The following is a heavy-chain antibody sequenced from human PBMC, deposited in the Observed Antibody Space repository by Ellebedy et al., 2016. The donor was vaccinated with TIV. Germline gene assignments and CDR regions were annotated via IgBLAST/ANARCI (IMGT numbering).Heavy chain of an antibody. D-gene: IGHD3-10*01. Sequence: PGGSLRLSCAASGFTINSYAMSWVRQAQGKGLEWVSGISGSDESTYYADSVKGRFTISRASSKNTLYLYMNSLRAEDTAVYYCAKERSGSYSHWPFTRFGSGMDVWGQGTTVTVSS. J-gene: IGHJ6*02. V-gene: IGHV3-23*01. CDR2: ISGSDEST. CDR1: GFTINSYA. CDR3: AKERSGSYSHWPFTRFGSGMDV.